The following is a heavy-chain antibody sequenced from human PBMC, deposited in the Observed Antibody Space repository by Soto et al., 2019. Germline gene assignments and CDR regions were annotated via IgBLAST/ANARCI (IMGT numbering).Heavy chain of an antibody. D-gene: IGHD3-22*01. CDR3: AKDLGSPKHYDSSGYPGY. V-gene: IGHV3-23*01. J-gene: IGHJ4*02. CDR1: GFNFRSYA. CDR2: ISSNGEST. Sequence: PGGSLRLSCTASGFNFRSYAMSWVRQAPGKGLEWVSIISSNGESTYHTGATYYADSVRGRFTISRDNSKNTLYLQMNSLRAEDTAVYYCAKDLGSPKHYDSSGYPGYWGQGTLVTVSS.